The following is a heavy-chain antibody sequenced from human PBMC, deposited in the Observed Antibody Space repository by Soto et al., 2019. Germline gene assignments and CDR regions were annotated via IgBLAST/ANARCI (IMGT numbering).Heavy chain of an antibody. CDR2: IGGSGRTT. CDR1: AFTFNNYA. D-gene: IGHD3-22*01. CDR3: AKSRHSDSSGDFYDY. Sequence: EVQLLESGGGLVQPGGSLSLSCAASAFTFNNYAMSWVRQAPWKGLEWVSGIGGSGRTTYYADSVKGRFTISRDNSNNTLFLQMNSLRAEDTAVYYCAKSRHSDSSGDFYDYWGQGTLVTVSS. J-gene: IGHJ4*02. V-gene: IGHV3-23*01.